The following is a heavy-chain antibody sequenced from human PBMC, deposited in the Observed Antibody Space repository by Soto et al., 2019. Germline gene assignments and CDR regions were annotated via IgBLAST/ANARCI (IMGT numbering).Heavy chain of an antibody. CDR3: AKDKGSFDS. CDR2: ILASGTRT. Sequence: EVQLLESGGGLVQPGGSLRLSCVASGFIFSRYAMSWVRQAPGQRLEWVSAILASGTRTFYTDSVKGRFTISRDNPKNPLYLQMNSLGTDDAAVYYCAKDKGSFDSWGQGTLVTVSS. J-gene: IGHJ4*02. V-gene: IGHV3-23*01. CDR1: GFIFSRYA. D-gene: IGHD3-10*01.